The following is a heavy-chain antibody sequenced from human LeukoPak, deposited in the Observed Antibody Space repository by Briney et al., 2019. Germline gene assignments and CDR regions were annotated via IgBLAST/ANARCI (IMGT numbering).Heavy chain of an antibody. V-gene: IGHV1-3*03. J-gene: IGHJ1*01. CDR2: INAGNGNT. Sequence: ASVKVSCKASGYTFISYAMHWVRQAPGQRLEWMGWINAGNGNTKYSQEFQGRVTITRDTSASTAYMELSSLRSEDMAVYYCARGERRQLVGSSEKYFQQWGQGTLVTVPS. D-gene: IGHD6-13*01. CDR3: ARGERRQLVGSSEKYFQQ. CDR1: GYTFISYA.